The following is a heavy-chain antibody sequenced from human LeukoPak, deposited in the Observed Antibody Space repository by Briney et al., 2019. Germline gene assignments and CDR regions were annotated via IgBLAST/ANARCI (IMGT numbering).Heavy chain of an antibody. Sequence: SETLSLTCTVSGGSISSYYWSWIRQPPGKGLEWIGYIYYSGSINYNPSLKSRVTISVDTSKNQFSLKLSSVTAADTAVYYCASHGDYVWGSYRSFDYWGQGTLVTVSS. V-gene: IGHV4-59*01. CDR1: GGSISSYY. J-gene: IGHJ4*02. CDR3: ASHGDYVWGSYRSFDY. D-gene: IGHD3-16*02. CDR2: IYYSGSI.